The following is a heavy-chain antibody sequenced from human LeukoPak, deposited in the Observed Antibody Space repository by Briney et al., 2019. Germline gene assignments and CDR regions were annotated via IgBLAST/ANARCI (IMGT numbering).Heavy chain of an antibody. D-gene: IGHD6-13*01. CDR1: GYTFTSYY. CDR2: INPSGGST. Sequence: ASVKVPCKASGYTFTSYYMHWVRQAPGQGLEWMGIINPSGGSTSYAQKFQGRVTMTRDMSTSTVYMKLSSLRSEDTAVYYCARDDLGGAAAGHEWGQGTLVTVSS. V-gene: IGHV1-46*01. CDR3: ARDDLGGAAAGHE. J-gene: IGHJ4*02.